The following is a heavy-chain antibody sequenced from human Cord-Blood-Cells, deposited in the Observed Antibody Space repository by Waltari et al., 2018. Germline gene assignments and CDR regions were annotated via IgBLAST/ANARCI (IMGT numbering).Heavy chain of an antibody. J-gene: IGHJ4*02. CDR3: ARGGAPNYYDSSGYYYR. CDR2: INHRGST. CDR1: GGSFSGYY. Sequence: QVQLQQWGAGLLKPSETLSLTCAVYGGSFSGYYWSWIRQPPGKGLEWIGEINHRGSTNYHPSLKSRVTISVDTSKNQFSLKLSSVTAADTAVYYCARGGAPNYYDSSGYYYRWGQGTLVTVSS. V-gene: IGHV4-34*01. D-gene: IGHD3-22*01.